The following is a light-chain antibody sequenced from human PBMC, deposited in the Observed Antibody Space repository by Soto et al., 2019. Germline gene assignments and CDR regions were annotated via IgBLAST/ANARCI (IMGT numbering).Light chain of an antibody. V-gene: IGKV1-5*01. CDR2: DAS. J-gene: IGKJ5*01. CDR1: QNIRNL. CDR3: QQYNTFTT. Sequence: DVRVTISPSTLSAAIGDSVTITCRASQNIRNLLAWYQQKPGKAPKPLIYDASTLKTGVPSRFSGSGSGSEFNFTITGLQPDDFATYFCQQYNTFTTFGQRTRLEI.